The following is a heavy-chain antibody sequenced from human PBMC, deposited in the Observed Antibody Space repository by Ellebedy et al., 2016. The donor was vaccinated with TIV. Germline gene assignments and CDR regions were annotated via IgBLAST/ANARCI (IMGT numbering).Heavy chain of an antibody. V-gene: IGHV4-39*01. J-gene: IGHJ6*02. CDR2: IYYSGST. Sequence: SETLSLTCTVSGGSISSSSYYWGWIRQPPGKGLEWIGSIYYSGSTYYNPSLKSRVTISVDTSKNQFSLKLSSVTAADTAVYYCARQGARNYGSGSLSYYGMDVWGQGTTVTVSS. D-gene: IGHD3-10*01. CDR1: GGSISSSSYY. CDR3: ARQGARNYGSGSLSYYGMDV.